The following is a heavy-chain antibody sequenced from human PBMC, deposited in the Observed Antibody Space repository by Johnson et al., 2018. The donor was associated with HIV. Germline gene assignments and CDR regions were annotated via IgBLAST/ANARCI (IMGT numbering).Heavy chain of an antibody. CDR3: AKIKSWELLGAVDS. D-gene: IGHD1-26*01. V-gene: IGHV3-23*04. CDR2: ISGSGGST. J-gene: IGHJ3*02. Sequence: VQLVESGGGVVRPGGSLRLSCAASGFTFDDYGMSWVRQAPGKGLEWVSGISGSGGSTYYADSVKGRFTISRDNSKNTLYLQMNSLRAEDTAVYYCAKIKSWELLGAVDSWGQGTMVTVSS. CDR1: GFTFDDYG.